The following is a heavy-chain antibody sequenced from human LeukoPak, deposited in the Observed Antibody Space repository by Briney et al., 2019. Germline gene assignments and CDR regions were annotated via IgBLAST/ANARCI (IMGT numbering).Heavy chain of an antibody. CDR3: ARLPGGNYYDSSGYYGGLSAFDI. J-gene: IGHJ3*02. CDR2: IIPIFGTA. V-gene: IGHV1-69*13. Sequence: GASVKVSCKASGGTFSSYAISWVRQAPGQGLEWMGGIIPIFGTANYAQKFQGRVTITADESTSTAYMELSSLRSEDTAVYYCARLPGGNYYDSSGYYGGLSAFDIWGQGTMVTVSS. CDR1: GGTFSSYA. D-gene: IGHD3-22*01.